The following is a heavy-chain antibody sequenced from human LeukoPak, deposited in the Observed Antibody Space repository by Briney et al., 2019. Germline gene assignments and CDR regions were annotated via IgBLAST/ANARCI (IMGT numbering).Heavy chain of an antibody. CDR3: ARPHTVLYNWFDP. CDR2: INPNSGGA. Sequence: ASVKVSCKASGYTFTGYYIHWVRQAPGQGLEWMGRINPNSGGANYAQKFQGRVTMTRDTSISTAYMELSRLRSDDTAVYYCARPHTVLYNWFDPWGQGTLVTVSS. V-gene: IGHV1-2*06. D-gene: IGHD4-11*01. J-gene: IGHJ5*02. CDR1: GYTFTGYY.